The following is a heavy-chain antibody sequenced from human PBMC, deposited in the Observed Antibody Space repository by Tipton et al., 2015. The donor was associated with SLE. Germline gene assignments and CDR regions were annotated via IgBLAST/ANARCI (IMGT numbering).Heavy chain of an antibody. J-gene: IGHJ4*02. D-gene: IGHD1-26*01. CDR2: IIYTGGNT. V-gene: IGHV3-23*03. CDR3: AKDRLAWDPLGLNFDC. CDR1: GFTFRSYA. Sequence: SLRLSCAASGFTFRSYALNWVRQAPGKGLEWVSIIYTGGNTYYSDSVKGRFTISRDNSKNTLYLQMNSLRAEDTAVYYCAKDRLAWDPLGLNFDCWSQGTLVTVSS.